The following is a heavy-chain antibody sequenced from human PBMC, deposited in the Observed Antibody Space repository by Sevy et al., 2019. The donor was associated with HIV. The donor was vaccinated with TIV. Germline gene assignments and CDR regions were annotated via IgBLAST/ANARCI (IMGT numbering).Heavy chain of an antibody. CDR1: GYSFTSYG. J-gene: IGHJ3*02. CDR2: IDPSDSYP. D-gene: IGHD2-15*01. V-gene: IGHV5-10-1*01. Sequence: GESLKISCKGSGYSFTSYGISWVRQMPGKGLEWMGRIDPSDSYPNYSPSFQGQVTLSADKSISTAYLKWSSLTASDTAMYYCARTAEISRDAFDIWGQGTMVTVSS. CDR3: ARTAEISRDAFDI.